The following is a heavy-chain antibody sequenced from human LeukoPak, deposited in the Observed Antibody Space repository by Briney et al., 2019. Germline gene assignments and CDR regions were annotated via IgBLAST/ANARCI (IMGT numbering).Heavy chain of an antibody. J-gene: IGHJ4*02. CDR1: GYTFTAYY. CDR2: INPNSGGT. D-gene: IGHD7-27*01. V-gene: IGHV1-2*02. CDR3: ARRLTGVDY. Sequence: GASVKVSCKASGYTFTAYYMNWVRQAPGQGLEWMGWINPNSGGTNYAQNFQGRVTMTRGTSISTVYMELNSLRSDDTAVYYCARRLTGVDYWGQGTQVTVSS.